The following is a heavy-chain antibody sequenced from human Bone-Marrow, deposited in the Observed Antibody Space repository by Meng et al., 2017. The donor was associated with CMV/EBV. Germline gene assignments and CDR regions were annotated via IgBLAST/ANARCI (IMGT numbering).Heavy chain of an antibody. J-gene: IGHJ6*02. CDR2: IYSGGSST. CDR1: GFTFSSYA. Sequence: GESLKISCAASGFTFSSYAMSWVRQAPGKGLEWVSVIYSGGSSTYYADSVKGRFTISRDNSKNTLYLQMNSLRAEDTAVYYCAKVGIAAPWYGMDVWGQGITVTVSS. CDR3: AKVGIAAPWYGMDV. V-gene: IGHV3-23*03. D-gene: IGHD6-13*01.